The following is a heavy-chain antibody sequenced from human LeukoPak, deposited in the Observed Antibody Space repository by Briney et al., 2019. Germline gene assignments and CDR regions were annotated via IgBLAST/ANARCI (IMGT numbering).Heavy chain of an antibody. Sequence: ASVTVSFKSSGCTVSSYAISWVRQAPGQGLEWMGGIIPIFGTANYAQKFQGRVTITADESTSTAYMELSSLRSEDTAVYYCARSEGSCSWYRSGFDYWGQGTLATVSS. J-gene: IGHJ4*02. D-gene: IGHD6-13*01. CDR1: GCTVSSYA. CDR3: ARSEGSCSWYRSGFDY. CDR2: IIPIFGTA. V-gene: IGHV1-69*13.